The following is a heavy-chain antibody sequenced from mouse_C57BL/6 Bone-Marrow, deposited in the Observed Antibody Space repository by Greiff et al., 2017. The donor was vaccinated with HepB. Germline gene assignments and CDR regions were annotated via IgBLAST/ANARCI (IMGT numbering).Heavy chain of an antibody. CDR2: IDPSDSYT. D-gene: IGHD1-1*01. CDR1: GYTFTSYW. V-gene: IGHV1-50*01. CDR3: ARGTTVVAIDY. J-gene: IGHJ2*01. Sequence: QVQLQQPGAELVKPGASVKLSCKASGYTFTSYWMQWVNQRPGQGLEWIGEIDPSDSYTNYNQKFKGKATLTVDTSSSTAYMQLSSLTSEDSAVYYWARGTTVVAIDYWGQGTTLTVSS.